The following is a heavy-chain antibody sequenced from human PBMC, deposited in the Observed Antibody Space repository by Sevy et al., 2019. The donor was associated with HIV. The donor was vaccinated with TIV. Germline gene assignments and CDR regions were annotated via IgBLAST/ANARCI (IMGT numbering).Heavy chain of an antibody. Sequence: GGSLRLSCAASGFTFSSYAMHWVRQAPGKGLEWVAVISYDGSNNYYADSVKGRFTISRDNSKNTLYLQMNSLRAEDTAVYYCARDWGYCSGGSCPLRVYYYGMDVWCQGTTVTVSS. J-gene: IGHJ6*02. CDR1: GFTFSSYA. D-gene: IGHD2-15*01. V-gene: IGHV3-30-3*01. CDR2: ISYDGSNN. CDR3: ARDWGYCSGGSCPLRVYYYGMDV.